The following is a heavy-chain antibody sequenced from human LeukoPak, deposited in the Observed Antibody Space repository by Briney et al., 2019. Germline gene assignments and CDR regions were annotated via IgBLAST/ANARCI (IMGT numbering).Heavy chain of an antibody. Sequence: GGSLRLSCAASGFTFDDYAMHWVRQAPGKGLEWVSGISWNSGSIGYADSVKGRFTISRDNAKNSLYLQMNSLRAEDTALYYCAEDIGSSWYAWSAWGQGTLVTVSS. V-gene: IGHV3-9*01. CDR1: GFTFDDYA. J-gene: IGHJ5*02. CDR2: ISWNSGSI. D-gene: IGHD6-13*01. CDR3: AEDIGSSWYAWSA.